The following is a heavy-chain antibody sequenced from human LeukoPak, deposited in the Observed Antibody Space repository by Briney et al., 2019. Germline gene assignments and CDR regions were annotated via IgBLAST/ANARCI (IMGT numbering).Heavy chain of an antibody. CDR2: IIPIFGTA. V-gene: IGHV1-69*13. CDR1: GGTFSSYA. J-gene: IGHJ4*02. Sequence: EASVKVSCKASGGTFSSYAISWVRQAPGQGLEWMGGIIPIFGTANYAQKFQGRVTITADESTSTAYMELSSLRSKDTAVYYCARFGGILTGYYYYFDYWGQGTLVTVSS. CDR3: ARFGGILTGYYYYFDY. D-gene: IGHD3-9*01.